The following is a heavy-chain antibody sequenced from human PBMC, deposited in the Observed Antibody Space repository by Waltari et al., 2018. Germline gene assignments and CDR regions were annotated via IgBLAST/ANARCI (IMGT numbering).Heavy chain of an antibody. CDR1: GGSISSSSYY. CDR2: IYYSGST. D-gene: IGHD6-19*01. Sequence: QLQLQESGPGLVKPSETLSLTCTVSGGSISSSSYYWGWIRQPPGKGLEWIGSIYYSGSTYYNPSLKSRVTISVDTSKNQFSLKLSAVTAADTAVYYCARERRNSSGWGQYYYYGMDVWGQGTTVTVSS. CDR3: ARERRNSSGWGQYYYYGMDV. J-gene: IGHJ6*02. V-gene: IGHV4-39*02.